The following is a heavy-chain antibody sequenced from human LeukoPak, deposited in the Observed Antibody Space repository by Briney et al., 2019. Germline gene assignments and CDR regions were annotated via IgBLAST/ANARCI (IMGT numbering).Heavy chain of an antibody. Sequence: SETLSLTCTVSGGSISSSSYYWGWVRQPPGKGLEWIGSIYYSGSTYYNPSLKSRVTISVDTSKNQFSLRLSSVTAADTAVYYCAILETGPTGDYWGQGTLVTVSS. CDR1: GGSISSSSYY. CDR3: AILETGPTGDY. D-gene: IGHD1-14*01. CDR2: IYYSGST. J-gene: IGHJ4*02. V-gene: IGHV4-39*01.